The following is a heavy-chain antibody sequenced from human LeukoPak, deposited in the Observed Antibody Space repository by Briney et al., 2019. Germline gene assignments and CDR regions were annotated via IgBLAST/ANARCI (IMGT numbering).Heavy chain of an antibody. CDR2: IYTLGNT. CDR1: GVSINSHY. D-gene: IGHD3-16*01. Sequence: SETLSLTCSVSGVSINSHYWSWIRQPPGKGLEWIGSIYTLGNTNYNPSLKSRVSISADTSNNQFSLKMSSVTAADTAVYYCARLYDWFDPWGQGTLVTVSS. V-gene: IGHV4-4*09. J-gene: IGHJ5*02. CDR3: ARLYDWFDP.